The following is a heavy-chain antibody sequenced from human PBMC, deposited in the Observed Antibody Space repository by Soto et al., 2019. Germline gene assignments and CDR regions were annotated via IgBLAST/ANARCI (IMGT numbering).Heavy chain of an antibody. D-gene: IGHD1-26*01. V-gene: IGHV3-53*01. J-gene: IGHJ4*02. CDR1: WFTVSSNY. CDR3: ASSYSTFDY. CDR2: IYSGGST. Sequence: VGSLRLSCAASWFTVSSNYMSWVRQAPGKGLEWVSVIYSGGSTYYADSVKGRFTISRDNSKNTLYLQMNSLRAEDTAVYYCASSYSTFDYWGQGTLVTVSS.